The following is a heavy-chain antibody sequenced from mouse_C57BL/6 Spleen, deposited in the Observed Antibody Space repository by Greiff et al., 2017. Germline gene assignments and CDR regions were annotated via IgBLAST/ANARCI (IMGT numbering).Heavy chain of an antibody. CDR2: IYPRSGNT. D-gene: IGHD1-1*01. J-gene: IGHJ2*01. CDR3: SLDYYGSRGDYFDY. V-gene: IGHV1-81*01. CDR1: GYTFTSYG. Sequence: VQLVESGAELARPGASVKLSCKASGYTFTSYGISWVKQRTGQGLEWIGEIYPRSGNTYYNEKFKGKATLTADKSSSKAYMELRSLTSEDSAVYFCSLDYYGSRGDYFDYWGQGTTLTVSS.